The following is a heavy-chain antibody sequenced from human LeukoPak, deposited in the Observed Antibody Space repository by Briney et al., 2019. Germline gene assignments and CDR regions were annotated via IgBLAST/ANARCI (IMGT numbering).Heavy chain of an antibody. Sequence: PGGSLRLSCAASGLTLSNYYMNWVRQVPGKGPVGVAHISGAGTNIAYADSVKGRFTISRDDAKNTLFLQMNSLRVEDTAVYYCARDAMGELPYDCWGQGTLVTVSS. D-gene: IGHD3-16*01. CDR3: ARDAMGELPYDC. CDR1: GLTLSNYY. CDR2: ISGAGTNI. J-gene: IGHJ4*02. V-gene: IGHV3-74*01.